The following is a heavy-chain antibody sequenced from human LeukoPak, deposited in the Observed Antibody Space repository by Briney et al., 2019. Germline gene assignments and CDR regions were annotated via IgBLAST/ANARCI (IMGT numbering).Heavy chain of an antibody. V-gene: IGHV4-39*01. CDR2: IYYSGST. CDR1: GGSISSSSYY. D-gene: IGHD4-17*01. CDR3: ARRTTVTSDYYYYMDV. J-gene: IGHJ6*03. Sequence: SETLSLTCTVSGGSISSSSYYWGWIRQPPGKGLEWIGSIYYSGSTYYNPSLKSRVTISVDTSKNQFFLKLSSVTAADTAVYYCARRTTVTSDYYYYMDVWGKGTTVTVSS.